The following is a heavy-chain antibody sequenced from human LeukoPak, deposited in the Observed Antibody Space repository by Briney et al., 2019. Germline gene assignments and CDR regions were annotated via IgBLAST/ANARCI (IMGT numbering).Heavy chain of an antibody. V-gene: IGHV3-64D*06. CDR3: VKAAGSSDGYVDY. CDR2: ISHNGDNT. CDR1: GFTFSNYA. D-gene: IGHD6-6*01. J-gene: IGHJ4*02. Sequence: PGGSLRLSCSASGFTFSNYAMHWVRQAPGKGLEYVSTISHNGDNTNYADSVEGRFTISRDNAKNTLYLQMSGLRPEDTAVDSCVKAAGSSDGYVDYSGQGTLVTGSA.